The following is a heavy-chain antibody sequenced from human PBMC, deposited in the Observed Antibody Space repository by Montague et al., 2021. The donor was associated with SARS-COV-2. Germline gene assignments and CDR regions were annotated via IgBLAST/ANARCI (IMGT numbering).Heavy chain of an antibody. V-gene: IGHV6-1*01. CDR1: GDSVSNNRVV. Sequence: CAISGDSVSNNRVVWTWFRQSPSRGLEWLGRTYYRSNWYNDYATSVKGRITVNPDTSKNQFSLQLNSVTPDDTAVYYCARGHRAHDMDVWGHGTAVTVSS. CDR2: TYYRSNWYN. CDR3: ARGHRAHDMDV. J-gene: IGHJ6*02.